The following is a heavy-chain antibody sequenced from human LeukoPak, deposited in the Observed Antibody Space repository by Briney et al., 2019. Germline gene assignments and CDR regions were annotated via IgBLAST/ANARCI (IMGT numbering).Heavy chain of an antibody. V-gene: IGHV1-2*02. Sequence: ASVKVSCKASGYTFTGYYMHWVRQAPGQGLEWMGWINPNSGGTNYAQKFQGRVTMTTDTSTSTAYMELRSLRSDDTAVYYCARVERWFGELLYYYFDYWGQGTLVTVSS. J-gene: IGHJ4*02. CDR2: INPNSGGT. D-gene: IGHD3-10*01. CDR3: ARVERWFGELLYYYFDY. CDR1: GYTFTGYY.